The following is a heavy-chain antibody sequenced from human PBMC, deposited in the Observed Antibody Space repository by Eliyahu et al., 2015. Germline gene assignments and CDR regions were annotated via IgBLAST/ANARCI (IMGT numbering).Heavy chain of an antibody. V-gene: IGHV4-39*01. CDR3: ATHVGAVDSFHI. Sequence: QLQLQESGPGLVKPSETLSLTCTXSGGSIXXSRHLWEXXRQPPGXGLXWXGXVXYLGDSYYNPSLKSRVTISVDTSKNQFSLRLTSVTAADTAVYYCATHVGAVDSFHIWGLGALVTVSS. CDR2: VXYLGDS. CDR1: GGSIXXSRHL. D-gene: IGHD3-10*01. J-gene: IGHJ3*02.